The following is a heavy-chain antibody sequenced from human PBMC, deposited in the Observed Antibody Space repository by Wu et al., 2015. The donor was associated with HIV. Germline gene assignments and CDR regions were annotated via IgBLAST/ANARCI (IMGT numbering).Heavy chain of an antibody. CDR2: FSPKEGET. CDR3: LTGIATADTTFYFDY. Sequence: QVELIQSGAEVKKPGASVKVSCKVSGYILSKISMHWVRQAPGKGLEWMGGFSPKEGETVYAQRFKGRVTITEDIPTDTAYMEVSSLRSEDTAVYYCLTGIATADTTFYFDYWGQGTLVTVSS. D-gene: IGHD6-13*01. J-gene: IGHJ4*02. V-gene: IGHV1-24*01. CDR1: GYILSKIS.